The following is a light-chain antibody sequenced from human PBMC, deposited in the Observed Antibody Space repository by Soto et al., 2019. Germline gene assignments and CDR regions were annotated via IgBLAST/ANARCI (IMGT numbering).Light chain of an antibody. Sequence: EIVLTQSPATLSLSPGERATLSCRASQSVSSYLAWLQQKPGQAPRLLIYDASNRATDIPSRFSGSGSGTDFTLTINSLEAEDSAIYYCQHRSTGPLTFGWGTKVDIK. CDR2: DAS. J-gene: IGKJ4*01. CDR1: QSVSSY. V-gene: IGKV3-11*01. CDR3: QHRSTGPLT.